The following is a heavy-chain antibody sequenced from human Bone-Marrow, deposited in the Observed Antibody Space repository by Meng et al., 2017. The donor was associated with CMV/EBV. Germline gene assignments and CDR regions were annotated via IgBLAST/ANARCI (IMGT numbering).Heavy chain of an antibody. CDR1: GYTFTGYY. V-gene: IGHV1-2*02. J-gene: IGHJ3*01. CDR3: AKDLVPAAVGQDAFDV. D-gene: IGHD2-2*01. Sequence: ASVKVSCQASGYTFTGYYLHWVRQAPGQGFEWMGWINPNSGGTNYAQKFQGRVTMTRDTSISTAYMELSRLRSDDTAVYYCAKDLVPAAVGQDAFDVWGQGTMVTVSS. CDR2: INPNSGGT.